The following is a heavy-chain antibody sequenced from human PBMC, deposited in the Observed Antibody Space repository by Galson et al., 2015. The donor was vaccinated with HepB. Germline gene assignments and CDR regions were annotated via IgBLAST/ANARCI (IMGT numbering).Heavy chain of an antibody. CDR1: GFSLSTSGVG. CDR3: AHSSGAWFGEFNDYFDY. J-gene: IGHJ4*02. Sequence: PALVKPTQTLTLTCTFSGFSLSTSGVGVGWIRQPPGKALEWLALIYWDDDKRYSPSLKSRLTITKDTSKNQVVLTMTNMDPVDTATYYCAHSSGAWFGEFNDYFDYWGQGTLVTVSS. D-gene: IGHD3-10*01. CDR2: IYWDDDK. V-gene: IGHV2-5*02.